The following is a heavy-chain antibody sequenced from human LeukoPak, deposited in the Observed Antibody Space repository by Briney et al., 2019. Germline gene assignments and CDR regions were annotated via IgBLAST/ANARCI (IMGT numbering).Heavy chain of an antibody. CDR2: ISWNSGSI. D-gene: IGHD2-15*01. CDR3: AKEVIAFTVVVVAATGFDY. CDR1: GFTFDDYA. V-gene: IGHV3-9*01. J-gene: IGHJ4*02. Sequence: GRSLRLSCAASGFTFDDYAMHWVRQAPGKGLEWFSGISWNSGSIGYADSVKGRFTISRDNAKNSLYLQMNSLRAEDTALYYCAKEVIAFTVVVVAATGFDYWGQGTLVTVSS.